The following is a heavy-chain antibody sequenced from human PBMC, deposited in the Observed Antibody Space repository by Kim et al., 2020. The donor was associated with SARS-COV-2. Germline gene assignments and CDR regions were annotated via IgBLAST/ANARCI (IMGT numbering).Heavy chain of an antibody. V-gene: IGHV1-69*06. CDR2: IIPIFGTA. J-gene: IGHJ4*02. Sequence: SVKVSCKASGGTFSSYAISWVRQAPGQGLEWMGGIIPIFGTANYAQKFQGRVTITADKSTSTAYMELSSLRSEDTAVYYCARDGSAGVLRYFDWLSPLYFDYWGQGTLVTVSS. CDR1: GGTFSSYA. D-gene: IGHD3-9*01. CDR3: ARDGSAGVLRYFDWLSPLYFDY.